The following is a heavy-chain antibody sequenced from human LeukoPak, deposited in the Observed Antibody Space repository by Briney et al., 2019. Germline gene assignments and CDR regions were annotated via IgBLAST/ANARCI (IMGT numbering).Heavy chain of an antibody. D-gene: IGHD3-16*02. CDR3: ARLRLGELSLGFDP. J-gene: IGHJ5*02. CDR1: GYTFTGYY. Sequence: ASVKVSCKAYGYTFTGYYMHWVRQAPGQGLEWIGWIIPNSGDTNYAQKFQDRVTMTTDTSTTTAYMELRSLRSDDTAVYYCARLRLGELSLGFDPWGQGTLVTVSS. CDR2: IIPNSGDT. V-gene: IGHV1-2*02.